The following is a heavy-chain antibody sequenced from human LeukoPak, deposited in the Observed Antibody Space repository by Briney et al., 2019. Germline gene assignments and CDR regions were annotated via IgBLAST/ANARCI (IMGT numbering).Heavy chain of an antibody. Sequence: GGSLRLSCAASGITFSTYDMSWVRQAPGKGLEWVSGISWSGGTTYYADSVKGRFTISRDNSRNTLYLQMNSLRAEDTAVYYCAKAAAGDYYYYYMDVWGKGTTVTVSS. CDR3: AKAAAGDYYYYYMDV. CDR2: ISWSGGTT. D-gene: IGHD6-13*01. V-gene: IGHV3-23*01. CDR1: GITFSTYD. J-gene: IGHJ6*03.